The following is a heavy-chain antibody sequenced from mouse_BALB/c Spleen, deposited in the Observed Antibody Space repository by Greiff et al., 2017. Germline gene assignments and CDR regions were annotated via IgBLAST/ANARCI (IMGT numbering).Heavy chain of an antibody. Sequence: QVQLQQSGAELARPGASVKLSCKASGYTFTSYWMQWVKQRPGQGLEWIGAIYPGDGDTRYTQKFKGKATLTADKSSSTAYMQLSSLASEDSAVYYCARSRGNYAMDYWGQGTSVTVSS. CDR1: GYTFTSYW. CDR3: ARSRGNYAMDY. CDR2: IYPGDGDT. J-gene: IGHJ4*01. V-gene: IGHV1-87*01.